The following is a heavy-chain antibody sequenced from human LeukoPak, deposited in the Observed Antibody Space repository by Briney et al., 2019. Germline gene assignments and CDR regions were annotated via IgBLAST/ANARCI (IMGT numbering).Heavy chain of an antibody. CDR3: ARGEYSSGWYDY. V-gene: IGHV4-59*01. Sequence: SETLSLTCAVYGGSFSGYYWSWIRQPPGKGLEWIGYIYYSGSTNYNPSLKSRVTISVDTSKDQFSLKLSSVTAADTAFYYCARGEYSSGWYDYWGQGTLVTVSS. D-gene: IGHD6-19*01. CDR2: IYYSGST. J-gene: IGHJ4*02. CDR1: GGSFSGYY.